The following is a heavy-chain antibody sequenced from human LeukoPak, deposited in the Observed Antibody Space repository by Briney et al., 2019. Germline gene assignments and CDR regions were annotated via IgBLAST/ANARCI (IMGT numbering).Heavy chain of an antibody. D-gene: IGHD6-19*01. V-gene: IGHV3-53*01. J-gene: IGHJ4*02. CDR2: IYNGGGT. Sequence: GGSLRLSCAASGSTVSSNYMNWVRQAPGKGPELVSVIYNGGGTYYPDSVKGRFTISRDDSKNTLYLQMNSLRAEDAAVYYCTRAVSGGRWDWGQGTLVTVSS. CDR1: GSTVSSNY. CDR3: TRAVSGGRWD.